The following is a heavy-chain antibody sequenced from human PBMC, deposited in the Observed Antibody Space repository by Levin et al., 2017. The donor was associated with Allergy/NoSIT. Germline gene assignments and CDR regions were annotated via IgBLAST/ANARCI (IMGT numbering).Heavy chain of an antibody. Sequence: GESLKISCKASGYTFTGYYMHWVRQAPGQGLEWMGRINPNSGGTNYAQKFQGRVTMTRDTSISTAYMELSRLRSDDTAVYYCARDVLLNDYGDDRWDWGQGTLVTVSS. D-gene: IGHD4-17*01. CDR2: INPNSGGT. CDR3: ARDVLLNDYGDDRWD. CDR1: GYTFTGYY. V-gene: IGHV1-2*06. J-gene: IGHJ4*02.